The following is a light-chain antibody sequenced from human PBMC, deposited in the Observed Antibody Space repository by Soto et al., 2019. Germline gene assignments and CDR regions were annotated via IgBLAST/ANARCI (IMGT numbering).Light chain of an antibody. V-gene: IGKV3-15*01. Sequence: ETVMTQCPATVSVSPGEGATLSCRASQSVSSNLAWYQQRPGQTPRLLVYGASIRATGMSARFSGSGSGTEFTLTISSLQSEDFALYYCQQYNDWPHTFGGGTKVEIK. J-gene: IGKJ4*01. CDR2: GAS. CDR3: QQYNDWPHT. CDR1: QSVSSN.